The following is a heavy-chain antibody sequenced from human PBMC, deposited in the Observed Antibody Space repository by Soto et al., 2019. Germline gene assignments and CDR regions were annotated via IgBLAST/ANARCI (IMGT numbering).Heavy chain of an antibody. Sequence: GASVKVSCKASGGTFSSYAISWVRQAPGQGLEWMGGIIPIFGTANYAQKFQGRVTITADESTSTAYMELSSLRSEDTAVYYCARSYYDSSGYYWFDPWGQGTLVTVSS. CDR3: ARSYYDSSGYYWFDP. J-gene: IGHJ5*02. CDR2: IIPIFGTA. V-gene: IGHV1-69*13. D-gene: IGHD3-22*01. CDR1: GGTFSSYA.